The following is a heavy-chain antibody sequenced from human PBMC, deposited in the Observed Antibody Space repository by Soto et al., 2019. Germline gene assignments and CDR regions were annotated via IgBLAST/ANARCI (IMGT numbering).Heavy chain of an antibody. CDR1: GYTFTSYG. V-gene: IGHV1-18*01. J-gene: IGHJ6*02. D-gene: IGHD2-15*01. CDR2: ISAYNGNT. CDR3: ARESWVVAATPLYYYYGMDV. Sequence: GASVKVSCKASGYTFTSYGISWVRQAPGQGLEWMGWISAYNGNTNYAQKLQGRVTMTTDTSTSTAYMELRSLRSDDTAVYYCARESWVVAATPLYYYYGMDVWGQGTTVTVSS.